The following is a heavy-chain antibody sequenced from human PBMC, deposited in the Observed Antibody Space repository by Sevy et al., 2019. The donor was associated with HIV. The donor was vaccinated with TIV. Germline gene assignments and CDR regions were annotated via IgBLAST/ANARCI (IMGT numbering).Heavy chain of an antibody. CDR2: IYYSGST. J-gene: IGHJ6*02. V-gene: IGHV4-59*08. Sequence: SETLSLTCTVSGGSISSYYWSWIRQPPGKGLEWIGYIYYSGSTNYNPSLKSRVTISVNTSNNHFSLHLSFVTAAVTAVYYGARQGDFWSAGYYYGMDVWGQGTTVTVSS. D-gene: IGHD3-3*01. CDR3: ARQGDFWSAGYYYGMDV. CDR1: GGSISSYY.